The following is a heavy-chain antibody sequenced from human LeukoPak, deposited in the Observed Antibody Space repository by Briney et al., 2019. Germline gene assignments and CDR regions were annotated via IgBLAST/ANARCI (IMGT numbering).Heavy chain of an antibody. CDR1: GFTFSIYA. D-gene: IGHD3-22*01. CDR2: IGGRTDTT. Sequence: GGSLRLSCAASGFTFSIYAMSWVRQAPGKGLGWVSAIGGRTDTTYYADSVKGRFTISRDNSKNTLFLQMNSLRAEDTAVYYCANFNMIVVVKTIDYWGQGTLVTVSS. J-gene: IGHJ4*02. V-gene: IGHV3-23*01. CDR3: ANFNMIVVVKTIDY.